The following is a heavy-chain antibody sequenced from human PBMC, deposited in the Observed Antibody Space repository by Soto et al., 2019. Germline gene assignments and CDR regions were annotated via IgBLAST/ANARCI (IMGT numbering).Heavy chain of an antibody. CDR1: GFTISSYG. Sequence: QVQLVESGGGVVQPGRSLRLSCAASGFTISSYGMHWVRQAPGKGLEWVAVISYDGSNKYYADSVKGRFTISRDNSKNTLYLQMNSLRAEDTAVYYCAKDLFSYSSGWSISYYFDYWGQGTLVTVSS. D-gene: IGHD6-19*01. CDR2: ISYDGSNK. J-gene: IGHJ4*02. V-gene: IGHV3-30*18. CDR3: AKDLFSYSSGWSISYYFDY.